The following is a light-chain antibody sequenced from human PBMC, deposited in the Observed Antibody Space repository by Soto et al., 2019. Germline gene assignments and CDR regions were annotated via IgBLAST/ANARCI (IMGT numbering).Light chain of an antibody. CDR3: QQYNNWPPVYT. J-gene: IGKJ2*01. V-gene: IGKV3D-15*01. Sequence: EVVLTQSPATLSVSPGQRATLSCRASQSVRNKLAWYQQKPAQAPRLLIYDASTTATVIPARFSGSGSGTEITLTNSSLQSEDFVVYYCQQYNNWPPVYTFGQGTKLEIK. CDR1: QSVRNK. CDR2: DAS.